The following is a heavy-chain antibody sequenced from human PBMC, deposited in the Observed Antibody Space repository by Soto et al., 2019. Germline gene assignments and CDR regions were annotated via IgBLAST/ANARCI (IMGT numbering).Heavy chain of an antibody. CDR1: GFTFNSYG. J-gene: IGHJ6*02. V-gene: IGHV3-30*18. D-gene: IGHD4-4*01. CDR3: AKEETPTITTGFDYHGLGV. Sequence: GGSLRLSCAASGFTFNSYGMHWVRQAPGKGPAWVAIISFDGSNKYYADSVKGRFTISRDNSKNTLYLQMNSLRVEDTAVYYCAKEETPTITTGFDYHGLGVWGQGTTVTVAS. CDR2: ISFDGSNK.